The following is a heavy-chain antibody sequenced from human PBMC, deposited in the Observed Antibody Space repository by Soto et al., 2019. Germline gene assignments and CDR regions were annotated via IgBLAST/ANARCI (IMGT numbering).Heavy chain of an antibody. CDR2: INSDGSST. D-gene: IGHD5-18*01. V-gene: IGHV3-74*01. J-gene: IGHJ6*02. Sequence: GGSLRLSCAASGFTFSSYWMHWVRQAPGKGLVWVSRINSDGSSTSYADSVKGRFTISRDNAKNTLYLQMNSLRAEDTAVYYCARESRTWIPPAYGMDVWGQGTTVTVSS. CDR1: GFTFSSYW. CDR3: ARESRTWIPPAYGMDV.